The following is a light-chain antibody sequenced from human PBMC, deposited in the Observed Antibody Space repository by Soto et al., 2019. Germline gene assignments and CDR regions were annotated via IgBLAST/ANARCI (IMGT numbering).Light chain of an antibody. V-gene: IGLV9-49*01. J-gene: IGLJ1*01. CDR3: RADHGSGSNFAFYV. Sequence: QPVLTQPPSASASLGASVTLTCTLSSGYSNYKVDWYQQRPGKGPRFVMRVGTGGIVGSKGDGIPDRFSVLGSGLNRYLTIKNIQEEDESDYHCRADHGSGSNFAFYVFGTGTKVTVL. CDR1: SGYSNYK. CDR2: VGTGGIVG.